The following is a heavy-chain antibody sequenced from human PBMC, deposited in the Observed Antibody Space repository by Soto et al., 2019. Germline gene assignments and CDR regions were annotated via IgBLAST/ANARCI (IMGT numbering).Heavy chain of an antibody. Sequence: GASVKVSCKASGGTFSSYAISWVRQAPGQGLEWMGGIIPIFGTANYAQKFQGRVTITADESTSTAYMELSSLSSEDTAVYYCARGGRYGQSLDYWGQGTLVTVSS. V-gene: IGHV1-69*13. CDR2: IIPIFGTA. CDR3: ARGGRYGQSLDY. J-gene: IGHJ4*02. CDR1: GGTFSSYA. D-gene: IGHD6-19*01.